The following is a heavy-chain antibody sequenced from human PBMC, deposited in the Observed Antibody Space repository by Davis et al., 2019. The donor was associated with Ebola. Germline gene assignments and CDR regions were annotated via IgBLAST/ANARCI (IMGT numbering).Heavy chain of an antibody. CDR1: GGTFSDYA. V-gene: IGHV1-69*13. CDR3: ARVRGYCSSTSCPAYGMDV. D-gene: IGHD2-2*01. Sequence: SVKVSCKASGGTFSDYAISWVRQAPGQGLEWMGGFIPVYGAANYAQKFQGRVTITADESASTAYMELSSLTSENTAVYYCARVRGYCSSTSCPAYGMDVWGQGTTVTVSS. CDR2: FIPVYGAA. J-gene: IGHJ6*02.